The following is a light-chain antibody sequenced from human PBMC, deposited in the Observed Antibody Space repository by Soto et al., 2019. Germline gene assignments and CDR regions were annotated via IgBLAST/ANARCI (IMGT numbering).Light chain of an antibody. J-gene: IGLJ3*02. CDR3: AAWDDSLNAWV. CDR2: NHS. Sequence: QSVLTQTPSASGTPGQRVTISCSGSRSNIGSNTVNWYQQLPGTAPKLLIYNHSQRPSGVPDRFSGSKSGTSASLAISGLQSGDEADYYCAAWDDSLNAWVFGGGTKVTVL. V-gene: IGLV1-44*01. CDR1: RSNIGSNT.